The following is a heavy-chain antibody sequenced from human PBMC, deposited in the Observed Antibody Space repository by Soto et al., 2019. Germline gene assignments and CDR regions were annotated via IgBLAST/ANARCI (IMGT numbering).Heavy chain of an antibody. J-gene: IGHJ4*02. Sequence: QVQLVESGGGLVKPGGSLRLSCAASGFTFSDYYMTWIRQAPGSGLEWVSYISSSSGTISYATSVKGRFTISRDNAQNSLYLQMTSLRAEDTAVYYCARGTYRSKTDFDYWGQGTLVTVSS. CDR2: ISSSSGTI. CDR1: GFTFSDYY. V-gene: IGHV3-11*01. CDR3: ARGTYRSKTDFDY. D-gene: IGHD6-13*01.